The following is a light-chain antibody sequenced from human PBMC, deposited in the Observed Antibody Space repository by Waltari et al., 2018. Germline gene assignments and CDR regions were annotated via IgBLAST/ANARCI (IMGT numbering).Light chain of an antibody. J-gene: IGLJ2*01. CDR3: SSYAGSNNPL. Sequence: QSALTQPPSASGSPGQSVTISCTGTSSDVGGYNYVSWYQQHPGKAPKLMISEVSKRPSGVPDRFSGSKAGNTAALTVSGLQGEDEADYYCSSYAGSNNPLFGGGTKLTVL. CDR2: EVS. CDR1: SSDVGGYNY. V-gene: IGLV2-8*01.